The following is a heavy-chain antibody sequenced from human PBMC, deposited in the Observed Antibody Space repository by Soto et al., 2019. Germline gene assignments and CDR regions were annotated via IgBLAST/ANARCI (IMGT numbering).Heavy chain of an antibody. J-gene: IGHJ5*02. D-gene: IGHD2-2*01. V-gene: IGHV4-4*07. Sequence: SETLSLPFTVSSGSLSNYYWSCIPHPVGEGLEWIGRISTSGSTIYNPSLQSRVTMSVDTSKNEFSLKLTSVTAADTAVYYCARSPIKPGAIVNWFDPWGQGILVT. CDR1: SGSLSNYY. CDR3: ARSPIKPGAIVNWFDP. CDR2: ISTSGST.